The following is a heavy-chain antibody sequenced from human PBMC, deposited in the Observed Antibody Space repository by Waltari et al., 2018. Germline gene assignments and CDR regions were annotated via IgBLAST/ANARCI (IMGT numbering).Heavy chain of an antibody. Sequence: QVQLQESGPGLVKPSETLSLTCAVSGYSISSGSYWGRTRQPPGRGLEWIGSISHSGSTYYNPSLKSRVTISVDTSKNQFSLKLSSVTAADTAVYYCAREGKDDYVWGSYRYSFDYWGQGTLVTVSS. D-gene: IGHD3-16*02. J-gene: IGHJ4*02. CDR3: AREGKDDYVWGSYRYSFDY. V-gene: IGHV4-38-2*02. CDR2: ISHSGST. CDR1: GYSISSGSY.